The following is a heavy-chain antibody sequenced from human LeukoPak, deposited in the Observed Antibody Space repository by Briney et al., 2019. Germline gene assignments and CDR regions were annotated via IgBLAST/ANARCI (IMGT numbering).Heavy chain of an antibody. CDR2: IYPGDSDT. V-gene: IGHV5-51*01. J-gene: IGHJ4*02. Sequence: GESLKISCKGSGYSFTSYWIGWVRRMPGKGLEWMGIIYPGDSDTRYSPSFQGQVTISADKSISTAYLQWSSLKASDTAMYYCARQEGYNWNWVYFDYWGQGTLVTVSS. D-gene: IGHD1-7*01. CDR3: ARQEGYNWNWVYFDY. CDR1: GYSFTSYW.